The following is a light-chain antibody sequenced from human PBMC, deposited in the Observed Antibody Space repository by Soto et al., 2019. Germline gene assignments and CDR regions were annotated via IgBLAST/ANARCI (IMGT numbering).Light chain of an antibody. Sequence: DIQMTQSPSTLSASVGDRVTITCRASQSISSWLAWYQQKPGKAPKLLIYKASSLESGVPSRFSGSGSGKEFTLTISSLQPDDSATYYCQQYDSYPVTFGGGTKVDIK. CDR1: QSISSW. CDR3: QQYDSYPVT. CDR2: KAS. J-gene: IGKJ4*01. V-gene: IGKV1-5*03.